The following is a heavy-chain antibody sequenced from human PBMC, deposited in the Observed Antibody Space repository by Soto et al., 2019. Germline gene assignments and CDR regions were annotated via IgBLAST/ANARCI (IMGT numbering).Heavy chain of an antibody. Sequence: QVQLVQSGAEVKKPGASVKVSCKASGYTFTSYAMHWVRQAPGQRLEWMGWINAGNGNTKYSQKFQGRVTITRDTSASTAYMELSSLRSEDTAVYYCARDRYQLGYQGGQDYWGQGTLVTVSS. D-gene: IGHD6-6*01. CDR2: INAGNGNT. CDR1: GYTFTSYA. CDR3: ARDRYQLGYQGGQDY. J-gene: IGHJ4*02. V-gene: IGHV1-3*01.